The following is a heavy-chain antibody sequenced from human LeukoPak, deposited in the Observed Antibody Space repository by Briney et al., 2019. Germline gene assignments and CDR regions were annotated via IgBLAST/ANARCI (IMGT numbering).Heavy chain of an antibody. CDR3: ARTIHRGGHYYFDY. D-gene: IGHD3-16*01. CDR2: IYHSGST. V-gene: IGHV4-38-2*01. J-gene: IGHJ4*02. Sequence: PSETLSLXCAVSGYSISSGYYWGWIRQPPGKGLEWIGSIYHSGSTYYNPSLKSRVTISVDTSKNQFSLKLSSVTAADTAVYYCARTIHRGGHYYFDYWGQGTLVTVSS. CDR1: GYSISSGYY.